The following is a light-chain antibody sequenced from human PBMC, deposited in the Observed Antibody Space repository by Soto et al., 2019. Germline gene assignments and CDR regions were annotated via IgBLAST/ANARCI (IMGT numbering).Light chain of an antibody. CDR1: SSNIGANYD. V-gene: IGLV1-40*01. CDR2: GDS. J-gene: IGLJ3*02. CDR3: PSYDSSLRGWV. Sequence: QSVLTQPPSVSGAPGQRVTISCTGSSSNIGANYDVHWYQHLPGTAPRLLISGDSNRPSGVPDRFSGSKSGTSASLGIAGLQAEDEADYYCPSYDSSLRGWVFGGGTKVTVL.